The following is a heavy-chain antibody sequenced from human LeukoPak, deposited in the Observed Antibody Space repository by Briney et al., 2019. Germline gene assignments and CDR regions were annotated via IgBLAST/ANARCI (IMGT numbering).Heavy chain of an antibody. Sequence: PGGSLRLSCVASGVTFSSYWMHWVRQDPRKGLVWVSRINGDGRNINYADSVRGRFTISGDNAKNTLYLQMNTLRVEDTAVYYCARDLMDYDVSTGLHHYYMDVWGQGTTVTVSS. D-gene: IGHD3-9*01. CDR3: ARDLMDYDVSTGLHHYYMDV. V-gene: IGHV3-74*01. J-gene: IGHJ6*02. CDR2: INGDGRNI. CDR1: GVTFSSYW.